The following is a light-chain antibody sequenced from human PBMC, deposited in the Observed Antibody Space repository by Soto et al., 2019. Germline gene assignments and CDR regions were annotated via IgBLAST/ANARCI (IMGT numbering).Light chain of an antibody. Sequence: DIQLTQSPSALSASVGDKVTVTCRASQGISSWLAWYQQEPGKAPKLLIHKASNLQIGVPSRFNGSGSGTEFTLTISSLQPDDFATYYCQHLVSFGQGTKLEIK. CDR2: KAS. CDR1: QGISSW. J-gene: IGKJ2*01. V-gene: IGKV1-5*03. CDR3: QHLVS.